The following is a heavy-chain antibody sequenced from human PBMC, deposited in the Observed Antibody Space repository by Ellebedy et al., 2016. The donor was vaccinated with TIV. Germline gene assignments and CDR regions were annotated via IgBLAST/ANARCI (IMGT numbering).Heavy chain of an antibody. CDR1: GYTFTSYY. D-gene: IGHD3-10*02. CDR2: INPSGGTA. CDR3: ARAKEATFGSFDY. V-gene: IGHV1-46*01. Sequence: AASVKVSCKASGYTFTSYYMHWVRQAPGQGLEWMGIINPSGGTATYAQKFQGRVTMTRDMSTSTVYMELSSLRSEDTAVYYCARAKEATFGSFDYWGQGTLVTVSS. J-gene: IGHJ4*02.